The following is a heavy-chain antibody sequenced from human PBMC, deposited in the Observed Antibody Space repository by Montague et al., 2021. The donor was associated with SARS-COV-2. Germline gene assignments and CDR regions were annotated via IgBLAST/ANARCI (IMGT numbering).Heavy chain of an antibody. V-gene: IGHV3-53*04. Sequence: SLSLSCAASGFTVSRNYLSWVRQAPVKVLELVSVIYSRGSTYYADSVKGRFTISRHTSKNTLCLQMNSLRAEDTAVYYCARDHPVRGSDYWGQGTLVTAYS. J-gene: IGHJ4*02. CDR3: ARDHPVRGSDY. CDR2: IYSRGST. CDR1: GFTVSRNY. D-gene: IGHD3-10*01.